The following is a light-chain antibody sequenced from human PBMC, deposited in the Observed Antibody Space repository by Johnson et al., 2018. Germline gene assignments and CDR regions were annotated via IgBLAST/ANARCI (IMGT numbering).Light chain of an antibody. CDR1: SSNIGNNY. J-gene: IGLJ1*01. V-gene: IGLV1-51*02. CDR2: ENN. CDR3: GTWDSSLSAGNV. Sequence: QSVLTQPSSVSAAPGQKVTISCSGSSSNIGNNYVSWYQQLPGTAPKLLIYENNKRPSGIPDRFSGSKSGTSATLGITGLQTGDEADYYCGTWDSSLSAGNVFGTGTKVPVL.